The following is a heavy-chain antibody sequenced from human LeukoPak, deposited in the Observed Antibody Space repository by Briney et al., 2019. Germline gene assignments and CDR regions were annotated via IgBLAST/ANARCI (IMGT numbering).Heavy chain of an antibody. CDR1: GFTFSSYA. D-gene: IGHD6-19*01. Sequence: GGSLRLSCAASGFTFSSYAMSWVRQAPGKGLEWVSTISNSDYNTYYTDSVKGRFTISRDNSKNTLYLQMNSLRAEDTAVYYCATYSSGWYLVYWGQGTLVTVSS. CDR3: ATYSSGWYLVY. CDR2: ISNSDYNT. J-gene: IGHJ4*02. V-gene: IGHV3-23*01.